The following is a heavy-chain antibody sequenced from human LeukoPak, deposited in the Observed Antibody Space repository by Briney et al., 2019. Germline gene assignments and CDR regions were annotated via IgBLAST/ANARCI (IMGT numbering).Heavy chain of an antibody. D-gene: IGHD2-2*02. CDR3: ARGYCSSTSCYTFGY. V-gene: IGHV4-34*01. CDR2: INHSGST. CDR1: GGSFSGYY. Sequence: SETLSLTCAVYGGSFSGYYWSWIRQPPGKGLEWIGEINHSGSTNYNPSLTSRVTISVDTSKNQFSLKLSSVTAADTAVYYCARGYCSSTSCYTFGYWGQGTLVTVSS. J-gene: IGHJ4*02.